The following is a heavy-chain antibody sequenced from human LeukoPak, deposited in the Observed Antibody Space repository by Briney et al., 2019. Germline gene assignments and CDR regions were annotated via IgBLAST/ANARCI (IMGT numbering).Heavy chain of an antibody. D-gene: IGHD5-18*01. CDR2: MNPNSGNT. Sequence: GASVKVSCKASGYTFTSYDINWVRQATGQGLEWMGWMNPNSGNTGYAQKFQGRVTITRNTSISTAYMELSSLRSEDTAAYYCARGHRTTTWIQLDYYYYMDVWGKGTTVTVSS. V-gene: IGHV1-8*03. CDR3: ARGHRTTTWIQLDYYYYMDV. J-gene: IGHJ6*03. CDR1: GYTFTSYD.